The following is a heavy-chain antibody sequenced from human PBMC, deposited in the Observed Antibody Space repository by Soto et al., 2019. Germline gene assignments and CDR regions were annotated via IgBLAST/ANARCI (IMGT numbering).Heavy chain of an antibody. CDR2: IIPIFGTA. D-gene: IGHD5-12*01. J-gene: IGHJ6*02. CDR3: ASSGYDYVTGYYYYGMDV. V-gene: IGHV1-69*06. Sequence: ASVKVSCKASGGTFSSYAISWVRQAPGQGLEWMGGIIPIFGTANYAQKFQGRVTITADKSTSTAYMELSSLRSEDTAVYYCASSGYDYVTGYYYYGMDVWGQGTTVTVSS. CDR1: GGTFSSYA.